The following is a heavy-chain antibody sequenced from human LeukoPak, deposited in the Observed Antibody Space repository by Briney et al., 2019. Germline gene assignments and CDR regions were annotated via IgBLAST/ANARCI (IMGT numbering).Heavy chain of an antibody. J-gene: IGHJ4*02. CDR1: GYTFTGYY. Sequence: ASVKVSCKASGYTFTGYYMHWVRQAPGQGLEWMGWINPNSGGTNYAQKFQGRVTMTRDTSISAAYMELSRLRSDDTAVYYCARDPHIVLMVYAIVLDYWGQGTLVTVSS. CDR3: ARDPHIVLMVYAIVLDY. D-gene: IGHD2-8*01. V-gene: IGHV1-2*02. CDR2: INPNSGGT.